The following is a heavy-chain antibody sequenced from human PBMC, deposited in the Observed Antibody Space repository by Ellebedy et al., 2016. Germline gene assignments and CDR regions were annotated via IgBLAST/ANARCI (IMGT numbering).Heavy chain of an antibody. CDR3: ARGYDYRKSVFDV. CDR2: IKQDGSEK. V-gene: IGHV3-7*01. J-gene: IGHJ3*01. CDR1: GFTFSSYW. D-gene: IGHD4-11*01. Sequence: GESLKISCAASGFTFSSYWMTWVRQAPGKGLEWVANIKQDGSEKNYVDSVKGRFTISRDNADNSLYLQMNSLRAEDTAVYYCARGYDYRKSVFDVWGQGTVLTVSS.